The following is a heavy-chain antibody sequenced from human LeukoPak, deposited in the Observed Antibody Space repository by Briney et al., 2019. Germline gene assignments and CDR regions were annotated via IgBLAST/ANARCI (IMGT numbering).Heavy chain of an antibody. CDR2: INTNTGNP. J-gene: IGHJ4*02. Sequence: ASVKVSCKASGYTFTSYAMNWVRQAPGQGLEWMGWINTNTGNPTYAQGFTGRFVFSLDTSVSTAYLQISSLKAEDTAVYYCARDYRGSYYGIRYFDYWGQGTLVTVSS. CDR1: GYTFTSYA. CDR3: ARDYRGSYYGIRYFDY. D-gene: IGHD1-26*01. V-gene: IGHV7-4-1*02.